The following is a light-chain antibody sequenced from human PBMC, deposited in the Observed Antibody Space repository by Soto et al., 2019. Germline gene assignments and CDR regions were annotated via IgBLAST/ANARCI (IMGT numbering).Light chain of an antibody. CDR3: TSYTSSTTIYV. V-gene: IGLV2-14*01. J-gene: IGLJ1*01. CDR2: EVS. Sequence: QSALTQPASVSGSPGQSITFSCTGTSSDIGGYNYVSWYQQHPGKAPKHMIYEVSNRPSGVSDRYSGSKSGNTASLTISGLQADGGADYYCTSYTSSTTIYVLGTGTKLTVL. CDR1: SSDIGGYNY.